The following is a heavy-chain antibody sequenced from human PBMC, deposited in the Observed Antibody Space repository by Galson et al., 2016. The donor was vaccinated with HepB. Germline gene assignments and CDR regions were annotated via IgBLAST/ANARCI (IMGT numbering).Heavy chain of an antibody. CDR2: IYAADSTT. CDR3: ASAYDGNFYWDY. V-gene: IGHV5-51*01. J-gene: IGHJ4*02. CDR1: GDSFTAPW. Sequence: QSGAEVKKPGESLMISCQASGDSFTAPWIGWVRQMPGKGLEWMGIIYAADSTTKYTPSFQGQVTISADKSVATAYLQWSSLKASDTAIYYCASAYDGNFYWDYWGQGIPVTVSS. D-gene: IGHD1-7*01.